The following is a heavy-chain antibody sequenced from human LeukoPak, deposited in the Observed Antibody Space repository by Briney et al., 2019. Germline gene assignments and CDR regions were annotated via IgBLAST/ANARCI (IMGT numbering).Heavy chain of an antibody. CDR1: GYTFTSYY. D-gene: IGHD2-15*01. Sequence: GASVKVSCKASGYTFTSYYINWVRQATRQGLEWMGWMNPNSGNTGYAQKFQGRVTMTRNTSISTAYMELSSLRSEDTAVYYCAPVYCSGGRCGAWFDPWGQGNLVTVSS. V-gene: IGHV1-8*01. CDR2: MNPNSGNT. CDR3: APVYCSGGRCGAWFDP. J-gene: IGHJ5*02.